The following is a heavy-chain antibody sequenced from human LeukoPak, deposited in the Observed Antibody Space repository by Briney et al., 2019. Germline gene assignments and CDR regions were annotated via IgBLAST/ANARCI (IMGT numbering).Heavy chain of an antibody. J-gene: IGHJ4*02. Sequence: GGSLRLSCAASGFTFSSYWMSWVRQAPGKGLEWVANIKQDGSEKYYVDSVKGRFTISRDNAKNSLYLQMNSLRAEDTALYYCARALDIVMIPAAMGGFDSWGQGTLVTVSS. CDR2: IKQDGSEK. CDR3: ARALDIVMIPAAMGGFDS. D-gene: IGHD2-2*03. CDR1: GFTFSSYW. V-gene: IGHV3-7*01.